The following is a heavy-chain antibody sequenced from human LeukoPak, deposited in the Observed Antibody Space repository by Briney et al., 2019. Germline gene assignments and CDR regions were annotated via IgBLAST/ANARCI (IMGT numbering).Heavy chain of an antibody. J-gene: IGHJ5*02. Sequence: ASVKVSCKASGYTFTGYYMHWVRQAPGQGLEWMGWINPNSGGTNYAQKFQGRVTMTRDTSISTAYMELSRLRSDDTAVYYCARDVNYYDSSIDHWGQGTLVTVSS. CDR3: ARDVNYYDSSIDH. CDR1: GYTFTGYY. D-gene: IGHD3-22*01. V-gene: IGHV1-2*02. CDR2: INPNSGGT.